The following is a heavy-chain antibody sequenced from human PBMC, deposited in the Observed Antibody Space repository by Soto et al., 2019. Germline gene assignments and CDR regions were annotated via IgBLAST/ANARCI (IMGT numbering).Heavy chain of an antibody. V-gene: IGHV3-11*01. D-gene: IGHD3-10*01. CDR2: ISSSGSTI. CDR1: GFTFSDYY. Sequence: GGSLRLSCAASGFTFSDYYMSWIRQAPGKGLEWVSYISSSGSTIYYADSVKGRFTISRDNAKNSLYLQMDSLRAEDTAVYYCARDRVRYYVSGDNWFDPWGQGTLVTVSS. J-gene: IGHJ5*02. CDR3: ARDRVRYYVSGDNWFDP.